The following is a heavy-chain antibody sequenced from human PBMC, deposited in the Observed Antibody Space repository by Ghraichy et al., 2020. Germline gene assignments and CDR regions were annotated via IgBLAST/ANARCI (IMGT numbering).Heavy chain of an antibody. CDR2: INSDGSNT. CDR3: ARGYSGSYRIDY. CDR1: GFTFSRYW. V-gene: IGHV3-74*01. D-gene: IGHD1-26*01. Sequence: GGSLRLSCAASGFTFSRYWMHWVRQVPGKGLVWVSRINSDGSNTTYADSVEGRFTISRDNAKNTLYLQMNSLRAEDTAVYYCARGYSGSYRIDYWGQGSLVTVSS. J-gene: IGHJ4*02.